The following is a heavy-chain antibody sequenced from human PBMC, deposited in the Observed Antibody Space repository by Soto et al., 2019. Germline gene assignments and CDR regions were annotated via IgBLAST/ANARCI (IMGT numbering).Heavy chain of an antibody. Sequence: GGSLRLSCAASGFTVSSNYMSWVRQAPGKGLEWVSVIYSGGSTYYADSVKGRFTISRHNSKNTLYLQMNSLRAEDTAVYYCARDQHDFWSGYASYYYGMDVWGQGTTVTVSS. D-gene: IGHD3-3*01. V-gene: IGHV3-53*04. J-gene: IGHJ6*02. CDR1: GFTVSSNY. CDR3: ARDQHDFWSGYASYYYGMDV. CDR2: IYSGGST.